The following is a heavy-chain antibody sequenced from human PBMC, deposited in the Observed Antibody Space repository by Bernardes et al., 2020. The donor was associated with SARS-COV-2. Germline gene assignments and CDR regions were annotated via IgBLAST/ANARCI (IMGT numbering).Heavy chain of an antibody. CDR2: INWNGGST. J-gene: IGHJ3*02. V-gene: IGHV3-20*02. Sequence: GSLRLSFAASGFTFDDYGMSWVRQAPGKGLEWVSGINWNGGSTGYADSVKGRFTISRDNAKNSLYLQMNSLRAEDTALYHCARDGRAIVVVTAPGSDAFDIWGQGTMVTVSS. CDR1: GFTFDDYG. CDR3: ARDGRAIVVVTAPGSDAFDI. D-gene: IGHD2-21*02.